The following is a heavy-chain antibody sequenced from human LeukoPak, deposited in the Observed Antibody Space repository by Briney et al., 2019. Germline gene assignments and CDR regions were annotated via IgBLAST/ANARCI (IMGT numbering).Heavy chain of an antibody. V-gene: IGHV3-7*01. D-gene: IGHD5-24*01. Sequence: PGGSLRLSCAASGFTFSTYWMTWVRQAPGKGLEWVANIKQDGSEKYYVDSVKGRFTVSRDNAKNSVFLLMNSLRADDTAVYYCARGREVPTPDEYFEHWGQGTLVTVSS. CDR2: IKQDGSEK. CDR3: ARGREVPTPDEYFEH. CDR1: GFTFSTYW. J-gene: IGHJ1*01.